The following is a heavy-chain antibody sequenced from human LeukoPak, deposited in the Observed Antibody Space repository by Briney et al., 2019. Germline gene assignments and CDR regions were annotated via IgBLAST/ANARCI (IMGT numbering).Heavy chain of an antibody. CDR3: ATDLSHSSGYHNNWFDP. V-gene: IGHV1-69-2*01. D-gene: IGHD3-22*01. Sequence: ASAKVSCKASGYTFTGYYMHWVQQAPGKGLEWMGLVDPEDGETVYAEKFQGRVTITADTSTDTAYMELSSLRSEDTAVYYCATDLSHSSGYHNNWFDPWGQGTLVTVSS. J-gene: IGHJ5*02. CDR2: VDPEDGET. CDR1: GYTFTGYY.